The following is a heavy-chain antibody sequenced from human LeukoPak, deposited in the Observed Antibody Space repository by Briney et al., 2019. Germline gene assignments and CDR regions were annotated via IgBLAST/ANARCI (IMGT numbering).Heavy chain of an antibody. CDR1: GFSFGNYA. V-gene: IGHV3-23*01. Sequence: GGSLRLSCVASGFSFGNYAMSWVRQAPGKGLQWVSQISGTGGATWYAAFARDRFTISRDNSKKTLYLQMSGLRVEDTAMYYCVKDPRDTYGTNWFVSWGQGTLLTVSS. CDR2: ISGTGGAT. D-gene: IGHD2-21*01. J-gene: IGHJ5*01. CDR3: VKDPRDTYGTNWFVS.